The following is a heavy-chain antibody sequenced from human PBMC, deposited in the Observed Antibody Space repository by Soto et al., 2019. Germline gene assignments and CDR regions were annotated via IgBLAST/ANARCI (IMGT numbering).Heavy chain of an antibody. Sequence: QVQLVQSGAEVKKPGASVKVSCKASGYTFTSYDINWVRQSTGQGLEWMGWMNPNSGNTGYAQKFQGRVTMTRNTSISTAYIELSSLRSEDTAVYYCARGTPSLRFLEWLPIDVWGLGITVTVSS. D-gene: IGHD3-3*01. V-gene: IGHV1-8*01. CDR2: MNPNSGNT. CDR3: ARGTPSLRFLEWLPIDV. CDR1: GYTFTSYD. J-gene: IGHJ6*02.